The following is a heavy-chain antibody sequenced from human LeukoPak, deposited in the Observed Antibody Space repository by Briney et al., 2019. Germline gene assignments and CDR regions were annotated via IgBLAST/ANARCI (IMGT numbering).Heavy chain of an antibody. J-gene: IGHJ4*02. CDR3: AKGQNSQALDY. CDR1: GFTFSSYG. Sequence: AGGSLRLSCAASGFTFSSYGMHWVRQAPGKGLEWVAVISYDGSNKYYADSVKGRFTISRDNSKNTLYLQMNSLRAEDTAVYYCAKGQNSQALDYWGQGTLVTVSS. V-gene: IGHV3-30*18. CDR2: ISYDGSNK. D-gene: IGHD4-23*01.